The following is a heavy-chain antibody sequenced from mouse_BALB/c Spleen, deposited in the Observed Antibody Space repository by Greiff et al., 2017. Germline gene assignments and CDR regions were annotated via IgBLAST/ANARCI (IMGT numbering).Heavy chain of an antibody. CDR3: RRGGGFSDY. J-gene: IGHJ2*01. CDR2: IDPSDSYT. V-gene: IGHV1-69*02. Sequence: QVQLQQPGAELVKPGASVKLSCKASGYTFTSYWMYWVKQRPGQGLEWIGEIDPSDSYTNYNQKFKGKATLTVDKSSSTAYMQLSSLTSEDSAVYYCRRGGGFSDYWGQGTTLTVSS. CDR1: GYTFTSYW. D-gene: IGHD1-2*01.